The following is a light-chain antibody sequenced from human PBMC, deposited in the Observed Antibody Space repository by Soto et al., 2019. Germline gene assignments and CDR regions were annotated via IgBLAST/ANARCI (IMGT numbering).Light chain of an antibody. V-gene: IGKV1-5*01. CDR3: QQYNSYSPWT. CDR1: QSISSW. J-gene: IGKJ1*01. CDR2: GAS. Sequence: DIQMTQSPSTLSASVGDRVTITCRARQSISSWLAWYRQKPGKAPNLLIYGASSLESGVPSRFSGGGAGTEFNLTISSLQPDDFATYYCQQYNSYSPWTFGQGTKVE.